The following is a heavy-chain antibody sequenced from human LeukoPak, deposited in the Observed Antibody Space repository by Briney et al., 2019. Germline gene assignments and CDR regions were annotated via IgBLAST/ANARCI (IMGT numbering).Heavy chain of an antibody. Sequence: PGGSPRLSCAASEFTFTSYELNWVRQAPGKGLEWVSYISSSGNNISYADSVKGRFTISRDNAKNSLYLQVISLRAEDTAVYYCARKPSSFDSSGYFDYWGQGTLVTVSS. V-gene: IGHV3-48*03. CDR1: EFTFTSYE. CDR2: ISSSGNNI. J-gene: IGHJ4*02. D-gene: IGHD3-22*01. CDR3: ARKPSSFDSSGYFDY.